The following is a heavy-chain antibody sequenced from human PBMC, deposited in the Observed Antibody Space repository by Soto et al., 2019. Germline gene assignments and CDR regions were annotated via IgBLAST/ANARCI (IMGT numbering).Heavy chain of an antibody. Sequence: ASVKVSCKASGYTFTGHYIHWVRQAPGQGPEWMGWINPISGDTEYAQKFQGRVTMTRDTSISTAYMDLRSLIFDDTAVYYCARVRRSPYAMDVWGQGTTVTV. V-gene: IGHV1-2*02. D-gene: IGHD2-2*01. CDR2: INPISGDT. CDR3: ARVRRSPYAMDV. J-gene: IGHJ6*02. CDR1: GYTFTGHY.